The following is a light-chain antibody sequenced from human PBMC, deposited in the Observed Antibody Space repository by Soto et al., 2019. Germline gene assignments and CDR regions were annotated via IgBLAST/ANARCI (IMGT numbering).Light chain of an antibody. V-gene: IGKV1-27*01. Sequence: DIQMTQSPSSLSASVGDRVTITCRARQGISNYLAGYQQKPGKVPKLLIYAASTLQSGVPSRFSGSGSGTDFTLTISSLQPEDVATYYCQKYNSAPQTFGQGTNVEIK. CDR2: AAS. CDR3: QKYNSAPQT. J-gene: IGKJ1*01. CDR1: QGISNY.